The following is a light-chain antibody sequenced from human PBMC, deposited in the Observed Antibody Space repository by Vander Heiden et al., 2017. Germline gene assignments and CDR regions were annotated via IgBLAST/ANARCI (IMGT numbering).Light chain of an antibody. Sequence: QSALTQPASVSGSPGQSITISCSGSSFDFRDLDSVSWLHQDPGKAPKLMIYDVDDRPSGVSTRFSGSKSGNTASLTISGLQAEEEADYYCSSYTIRHTVVFGGGTHLTVL. CDR3: SSYTIRHTVV. V-gene: IGLV2-14*03. CDR1: SFDFRDLDS. CDR2: DVD. J-gene: IGLJ2*01.